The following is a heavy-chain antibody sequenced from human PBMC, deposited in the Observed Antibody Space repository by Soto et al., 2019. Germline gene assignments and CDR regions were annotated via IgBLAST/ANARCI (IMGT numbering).Heavy chain of an antibody. D-gene: IGHD2-15*01. Sequence: QVQLVESGGGVVQPGRSLRLSCAASGFTFSSYAMHWVRQAPGKGLEWVAVISYDGSNKYYADSVKGRFTISRDNSKNXLYLQMNSLRPEDTAVYYCARELSQIVAPLYGMDVWGQGTTVTVSS. CDR1: GFTFSSYA. V-gene: IGHV3-30-3*01. CDR3: ARELSQIVAPLYGMDV. CDR2: ISYDGSNK. J-gene: IGHJ6*02.